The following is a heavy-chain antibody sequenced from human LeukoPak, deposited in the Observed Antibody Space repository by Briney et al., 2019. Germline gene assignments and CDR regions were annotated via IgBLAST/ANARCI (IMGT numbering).Heavy chain of an antibody. V-gene: IGHV5-51*01. CDR1: GYSFTSYW. CDR2: IYPGDSDT. D-gene: IGHD6-6*01. J-gene: IGHJ6*02. CDR3: AISPAIAARRKYYYYYYGMDV. Sequence: GESLKNSCKGSGYSFTSYWIGWVRQMPGKGLEWMGIIYPGDSDTRYSPSFQGQVTISADKSISTAYLQWSSLKASDTAMYYCAISPAIAARRKYYYYYYGMDVWGQGTTVTVSS.